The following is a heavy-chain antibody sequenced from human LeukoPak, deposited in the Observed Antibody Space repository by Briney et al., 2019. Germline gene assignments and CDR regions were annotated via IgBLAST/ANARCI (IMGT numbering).Heavy chain of an antibody. D-gene: IGHD3-9*01. J-gene: IGHJ4*02. CDR3: ARARSTGYYVADY. CDR1: GFTFSGSA. Sequence: TGGSLRLSCAASGFTFSGSAMHWVRQASGKGLEWVGRIRSKANSYATAYAASVKGRFTISRDDSKNTAYLEMNSLKTEDTAVYYCARARSTGYYVADYWGQGTLVTVSS. CDR2: IRSKANSYAT. V-gene: IGHV3-73*01.